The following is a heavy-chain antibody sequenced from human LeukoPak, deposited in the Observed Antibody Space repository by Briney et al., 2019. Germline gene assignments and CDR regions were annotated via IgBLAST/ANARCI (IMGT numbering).Heavy chain of an antibody. CDR2: IIPILGIA. Sequence: SVKVSCKASGGTFSSYAISWVRQAPGQGLEWMGRIIPILGIANYAQKFQGRVTITADKSTSTAYMELSSLRSEDTAVYYCARSLGYSYQYYFDYWGQGTLVTVSS. V-gene: IGHV1-69*04. CDR1: GGTFSSYA. D-gene: IGHD5-18*01. J-gene: IGHJ4*02. CDR3: ARSLGYSYQYYFDY.